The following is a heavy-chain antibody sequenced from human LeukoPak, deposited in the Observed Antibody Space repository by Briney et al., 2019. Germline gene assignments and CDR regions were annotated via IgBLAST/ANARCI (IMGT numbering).Heavy chain of an antibody. CDR2: IYSDGTT. CDR1: GFTVNSNF. Sequence: GSLRLSCAASGFTVNSNFMSWFRQAAGQGLEWVSIIYSDGTTHYADSVKGRFTISRDNTKNTLYLQMDSLRAEDTAVYYCARTYYSGSGTYQRWFDPWGQGTLVTVSS. D-gene: IGHD3-10*01. J-gene: IGHJ5*02. V-gene: IGHV3-53*01. CDR3: ARTYYSGSGTYQRWFDP.